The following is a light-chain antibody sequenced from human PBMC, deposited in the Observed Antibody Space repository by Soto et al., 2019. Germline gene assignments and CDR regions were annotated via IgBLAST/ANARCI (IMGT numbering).Light chain of an antibody. CDR1: SSNIGNNY. CDR3: GTWDSSLSAWV. J-gene: IGLJ3*02. V-gene: IGLV1-51*02. CDR2: ENN. Sequence: QSVLTQPPSVSAAPGQKVTISCSGSSSNIGNNYVSWYQQLPGTAPKLLIYENNKRPSGIPDRFSGSKSGTSATLGITGLQTGDEADYYCGTWDSSLSAWVFCGGTKVTVL.